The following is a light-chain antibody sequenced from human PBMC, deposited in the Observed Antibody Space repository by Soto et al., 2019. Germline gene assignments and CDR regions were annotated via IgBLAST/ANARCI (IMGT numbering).Light chain of an antibody. CDR3: QQYGTSPT. J-gene: IGKJ1*01. V-gene: IGKV3-20*01. CDR1: QSVSNNY. CDR2: GAS. Sequence: EIVLTQSPGTLSLSPGERATLSCRASQSVSNNYLAWYQQKPGQAPRRLIFGASGRATGIPDRFSGSGSGTDFTLIISRLEPEDFAVYYCQQYGTSPTFGQGTKVEIK.